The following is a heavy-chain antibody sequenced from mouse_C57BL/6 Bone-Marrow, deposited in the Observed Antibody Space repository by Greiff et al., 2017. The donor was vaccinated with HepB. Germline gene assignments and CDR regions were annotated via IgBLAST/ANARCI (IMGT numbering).Heavy chain of an antibody. CDR2: ISDGGSYT. V-gene: IGHV5-4*03. Sequence: EVMLVESGGGLVTPGGSLKLSCAASGFTFSSYAMSWVRQTPEKRLEWVATISDGGSYTYYPDNVKGRFTISRDNAKNNRYLQMSHLKSEDTAMYYCARGPSGYAMDYWGQGTSVTVSS. CDR1: GFTFSSYA. CDR3: ARGPSGYAMDY. D-gene: IGHD2-10*02. J-gene: IGHJ4*01.